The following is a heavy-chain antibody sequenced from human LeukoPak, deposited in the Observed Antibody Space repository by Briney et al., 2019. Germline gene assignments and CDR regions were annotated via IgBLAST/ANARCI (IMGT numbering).Heavy chain of an antibody. Sequence: GRSLRLSCAASGFTFSSYAMHWVRQAPGKGLEWVAVISYDGSNKYYADSVKGRFTISRDNSKNTLYLQMNSLGAEDTAVYYCARERGVRSYYDILTGYYDYFDYWGQGTLVTVSS. J-gene: IGHJ4*02. D-gene: IGHD3-9*01. CDR3: ARERGVRSYYDILTGYYDYFDY. CDR1: GFTFSSYA. V-gene: IGHV3-30*04. CDR2: ISYDGSNK.